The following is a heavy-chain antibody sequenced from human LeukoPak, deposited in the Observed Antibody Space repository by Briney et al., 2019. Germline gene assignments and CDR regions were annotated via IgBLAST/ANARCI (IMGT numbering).Heavy chain of an antibody. D-gene: IGHD6-19*01. CDR1: GFTFSSYA. Sequence: PGGSLRLPCAASGFTFSSYAMSWVRQAPGKGLEWVSAISGSGGSTYYADSVKGRFTISRDNSKNTLYLQMNGLRAEDTAVYYCAKDRGIAVAGGDYWGQGTLVTVSS. CDR3: AKDRGIAVAGGDY. J-gene: IGHJ4*02. V-gene: IGHV3-23*01. CDR2: ISGSGGST.